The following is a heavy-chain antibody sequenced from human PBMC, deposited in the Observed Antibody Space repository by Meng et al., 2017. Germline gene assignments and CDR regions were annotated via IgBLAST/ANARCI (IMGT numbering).Heavy chain of an antibody. CDR2: IIPIFGTA. J-gene: IGHJ3*02. CDR1: GGTFSSYA. Sequence: SVKVSCKASGGTFSSYAISWVRQAPGQGLEWMGGIIPIFGTANYAQKFQGRVTITTDESTSTAYMELSSLRSEDTAVYYCARAGEMATITDAFDIWGQGTMVTRLL. CDR3: ARAGEMATITDAFDI. V-gene: IGHV1-69*05. D-gene: IGHD5-24*01.